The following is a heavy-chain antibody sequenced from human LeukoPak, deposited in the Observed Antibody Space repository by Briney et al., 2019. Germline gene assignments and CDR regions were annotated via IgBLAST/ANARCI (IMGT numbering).Heavy chain of an antibody. D-gene: IGHD2-15*01. Sequence: PSETLSLTCTVSGGSISSYYWSWIRQPPGKGLEWIGYIYYSGSTNYNPSLKSRVTISVDTSKNQFSLKLSSVTAADTAVYYCASAHCSGGSCYPRSFEPRGQGTLVT. J-gene: IGHJ5*02. CDR1: GGSISSYY. CDR2: IYYSGST. CDR3: ASAHCSGGSCYPRSFEP. V-gene: IGHV4-59*01.